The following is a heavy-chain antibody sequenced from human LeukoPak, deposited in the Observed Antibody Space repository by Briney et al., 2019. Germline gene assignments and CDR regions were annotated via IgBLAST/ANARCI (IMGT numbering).Heavy chain of an antibody. CDR2: VTGTGRTT. J-gene: IGHJ4*02. Sequence: GGSLRLSCAASGFTFSGCAMNWVRQAPGKGLEWVSTVTGTGRTTYYADSVKGRFTISRDNAKNSLYLQMNSLRAEDTAVYYCVRDSQAYYWGQGTLATVSS. CDR1: GFTFSGCA. CDR3: VRDSQAYY. V-gene: IGHV3-21*01.